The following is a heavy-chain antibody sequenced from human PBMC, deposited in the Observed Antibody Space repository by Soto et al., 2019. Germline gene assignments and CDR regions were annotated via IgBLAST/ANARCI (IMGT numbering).Heavy chain of an antibody. Sequence: PGESLKISCKGSGYSFTSYCIGWVRQMPGKGLEWMGIIYPGDSDTRYSPSFQGQVTISADKSISTAYLQWGSLKASDTAMYYCARSETYGDRCYYGMDVWGQGTTVTVSS. CDR1: GYSFTSYC. CDR3: ARSETYGDRCYYGMDV. V-gene: IGHV5-51*01. D-gene: IGHD4-17*01. J-gene: IGHJ6*02. CDR2: IYPGDSDT.